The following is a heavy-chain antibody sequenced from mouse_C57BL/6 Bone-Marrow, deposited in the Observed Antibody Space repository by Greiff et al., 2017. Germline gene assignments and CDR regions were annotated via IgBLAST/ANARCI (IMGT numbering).Heavy chain of an antibody. CDR1: GFNIKDYY. J-gene: IGHJ3*01. CDR2: IDPEDGDT. CDR3: TTDVPFAY. Sequence: VHVKQSGAELVRPGASVKLSCTASGFNIKDYYMHWVKQRPERGLEWIGRIDPEDGDTEYAPKFQGKATMTADTSSNAAYLQLSSLTSEDTAVYYCTTDVPFAYWGQGTLVTVSA. V-gene: IGHV14-1*01.